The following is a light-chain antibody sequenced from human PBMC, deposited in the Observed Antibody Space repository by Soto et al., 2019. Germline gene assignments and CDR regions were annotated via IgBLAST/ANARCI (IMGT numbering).Light chain of an antibody. V-gene: IGLV1-40*01. CDR1: SSNIGAGYD. CDR2: GNS. CDR3: QSYDSSLSAYAV. Sequence: QSVLTQPPSVSGAPGQRVTISCTGSSSNIGAGYDVHWYQQLPGTAPKVLIYGNSNRPSGVPDRFSGSKSGTSASLAITGLQAEDEADYYGQSYDSSLSAYAVFGGGTKLTVL. J-gene: IGLJ2*01.